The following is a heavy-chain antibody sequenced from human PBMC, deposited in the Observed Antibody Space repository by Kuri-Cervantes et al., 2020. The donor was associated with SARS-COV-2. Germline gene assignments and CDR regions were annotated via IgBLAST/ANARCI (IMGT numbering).Heavy chain of an antibody. V-gene: IGHV3-48*01. CDR1: GFTFSSYA. CDR3: ARGEHYARAKIGEDGLDI. D-gene: IGHD2-2*01. J-gene: IGHJ3*02. CDR2: ITSSSSTV. Sequence: GGSLRLSCAASGFTFSSYAMHWVRQAPGKGLEWLSYITSSSSTVYYADSVKGRFSISRDNAKNSLYLQMNSLRAEDTAVYYCARGEHYARAKIGEDGLDIWGQGTMVTVSS.